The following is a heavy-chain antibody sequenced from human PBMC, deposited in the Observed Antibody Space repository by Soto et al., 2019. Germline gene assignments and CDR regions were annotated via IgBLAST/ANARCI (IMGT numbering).Heavy chain of an antibody. V-gene: IGHV1-18*04. J-gene: IGHJ6*02. D-gene: IGHD4-17*01. CDR2: ISAYNGNA. CDR3: ARVGSAGDYLYYYGMDV. Sequence: ASVKVSCKASGYTFTSYGISWVRQAPGQGLEWMGWISAYNGNANYAQKLQGRVTMTTDTSTSTAYMELRSLRSDDTAVYYCARVGSAGDYLYYYGMDVWGQGTTVTVSS. CDR1: GYTFTSYG.